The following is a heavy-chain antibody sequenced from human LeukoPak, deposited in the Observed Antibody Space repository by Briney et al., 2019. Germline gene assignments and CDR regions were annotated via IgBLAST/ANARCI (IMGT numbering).Heavy chain of an antibody. CDR1: GFTFSHYS. Sequence: GGSLRLSCVASGFTFSHYSMNWVRQAPGKGLEWVAVIWYDGSNKYYADSVKGRFTISRDNSKNTLYLQMNSLRAEDTAVYYCARDRGPTGPTYYYGSGSPSYWGQGTLVTVSS. J-gene: IGHJ4*02. CDR2: IWYDGSNK. CDR3: ARDRGPTGPTYYYGSGSPSY. V-gene: IGHV3-33*08. D-gene: IGHD3-10*01.